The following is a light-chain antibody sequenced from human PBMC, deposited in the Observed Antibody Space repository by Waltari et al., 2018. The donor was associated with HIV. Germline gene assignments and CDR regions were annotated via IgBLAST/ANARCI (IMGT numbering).Light chain of an antibody. CDR3: QQSYTTPWT. CDR1: QRSSSY. J-gene: IGKJ1*01. Sequence: DIQMTQSPSSLSASVGDRVTITCRASQRSSSYLNWYQQNPGRAPKLLIYAAVSLQSGVPSRFRGSGSGTDFTLTISSLQPEDFATYYCQQSYTTPWTFGQGTKVEIK. CDR2: AAV. V-gene: IGKV1-39*01.